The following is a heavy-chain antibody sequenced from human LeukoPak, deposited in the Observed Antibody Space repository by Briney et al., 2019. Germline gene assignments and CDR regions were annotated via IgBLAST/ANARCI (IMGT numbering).Heavy chain of an antibody. CDR1: GFTFGDYA. D-gene: IGHD3-22*01. CDR2: IRSKAYGGTT. CDR3: TRSYYDISGYYKY. Sequence: GRSLRLSCTATGFTFGDYAMSWFRQAPGKGMEWVGFIRSKAYGGTTEYAASVKGRFTISRDDSKSIAHLQMNSLKTEDTAVYYCTRSYYDISGYYKYWGQGTLVTVSS. J-gene: IGHJ4*02. V-gene: IGHV3-49*03.